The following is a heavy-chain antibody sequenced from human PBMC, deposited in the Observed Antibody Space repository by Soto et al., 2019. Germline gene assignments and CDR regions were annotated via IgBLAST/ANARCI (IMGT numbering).Heavy chain of an antibody. J-gene: IGHJ5*01. CDR3: ATSVGRQIDS. D-gene: IGHD1-26*01. V-gene: IGHV4-59*02. CDR2: IHDTGST. Sequence: QVHLQESGPGLVKPSETLSLTCTLSGDSVRTYFWTWIRQTPGKELEWIGYIHDTGSTSYNPSLQSRVSISLDTSKKHLSRRLTSVTAADTAVYYCATSVGRQIDSWGQGTLVTVSS. CDR1: GDSVRTYF.